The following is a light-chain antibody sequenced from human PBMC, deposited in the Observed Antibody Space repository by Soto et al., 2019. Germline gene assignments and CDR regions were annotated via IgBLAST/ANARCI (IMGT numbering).Light chain of an antibody. V-gene: IGKV1-5*01. CDR1: QSISTY. Sequence: DIQMTQSPSTLSASVGDRVTITCRASQSISTYLAWYQQKAGKAPKLLIYGASNLESGVPSRFSGSGSGTEFTLTISSLQPDDFATYCCQQYNSYFPYTFGQGTKLEIK. J-gene: IGKJ2*01. CDR2: GAS. CDR3: QQYNSYFPYT.